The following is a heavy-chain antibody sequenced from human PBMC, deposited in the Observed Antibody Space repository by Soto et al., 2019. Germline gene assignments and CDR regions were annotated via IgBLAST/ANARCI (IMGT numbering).Heavy chain of an antibody. V-gene: IGHV3-30*02. J-gene: IGHJ4*02. CDR3: ARDGDYYDSSGYSYYFDY. CDR1: GIPFSASG. D-gene: IGHD3-22*01. Sequence: GGSLRLSCAASGIPFSASGMHRVRQAPGKGLEWVAMIWSDGNSQYYADSVKGRFTISRDNSKNTLYLQMNSLRAEDTAVYYCARDGDYYDSSGYSYYFDYWGQGTLVTVSS. CDR2: IWSDGNSQ.